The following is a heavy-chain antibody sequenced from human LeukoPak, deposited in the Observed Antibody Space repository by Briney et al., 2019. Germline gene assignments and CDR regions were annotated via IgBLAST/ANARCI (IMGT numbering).Heavy chain of an antibody. J-gene: IGHJ4*02. V-gene: IGHV3-73*01. CDR2: IRSKANSYAT. CDR3: TMGAVDFDY. D-gene: IGHD3-16*01. Sequence: GGSLKLSCAASGFTFSGSAMHWVRQASGKGLERVGRIRSKANSYATAYAASVKGRFTISRNDSKNTAYLQMNSLKTEDTAVYYCTMGAVDFDYWGQGTLVTVSS. CDR1: GFTFSGSA.